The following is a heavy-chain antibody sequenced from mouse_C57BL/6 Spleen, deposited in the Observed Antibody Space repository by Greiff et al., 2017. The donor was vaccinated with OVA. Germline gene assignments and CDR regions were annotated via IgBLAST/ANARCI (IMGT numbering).Heavy chain of an antibody. D-gene: IGHD2-2*01. V-gene: IGHV1-80*01. CDR1: GYAFSSYW. Sequence: VKLQQSGAELVKPGASVKISCKASGYAFSSYWMNWVKQRPGKGLEWIGQIYPGDGDTNYNGKFKGKATLTADKSSSTAYMQLSSLTSEDSAVYFCARGGGYDVWYFDVWGTGTTVTVSS. J-gene: IGHJ1*03. CDR3: ARGGGYDVWYFDV. CDR2: IYPGDGDT.